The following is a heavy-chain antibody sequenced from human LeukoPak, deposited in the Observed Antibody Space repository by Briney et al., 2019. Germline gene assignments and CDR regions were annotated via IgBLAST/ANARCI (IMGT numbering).Heavy chain of an antibody. CDR3: AKDEKAYSSGWYFY. V-gene: IGHV3-73*01. J-gene: IGHJ4*02. CDR1: GFTFSGSA. D-gene: IGHD6-19*01. CDR2: IRSKTNNYAT. Sequence: GGSLRLSCAASGFTFSGSALHWVRQASGKGLEWIGRIRSKTNNYATTYAASVTGRFTISRDDAENTAYLQMNSLRAEDTAVYYCAKDEKAYSSGWYFYWGQGTLVTVSS.